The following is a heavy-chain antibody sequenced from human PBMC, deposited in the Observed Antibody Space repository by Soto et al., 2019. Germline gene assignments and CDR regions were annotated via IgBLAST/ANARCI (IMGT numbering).Heavy chain of an antibody. CDR1: GGSIISSNYY. V-gene: IGHV4-39*01. Sequence: PSETLSLTCTVSGGSIISSNYYWGWIRQPPGKGLEWIGRLYYSGSTYYNPSLKSRATTSVATSKNQFSLKLSSVTAAATAVYYCARGRLDAFWSGYYENTWFDPWGQGTLVTVSS. D-gene: IGHD3-3*01. CDR3: ARGRLDAFWSGYYENTWFDP. CDR2: LYYSGST. J-gene: IGHJ5*02.